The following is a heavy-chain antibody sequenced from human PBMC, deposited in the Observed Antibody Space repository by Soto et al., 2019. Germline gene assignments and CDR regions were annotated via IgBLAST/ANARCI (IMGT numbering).Heavy chain of an antibody. J-gene: IGHJ6*02. Sequence: XAVKVSYTSSGATLTSHGIGWVRQAPGQGLEWMGWISAYNGNTNYPQKVQGRVTMTTDTSTSTAYMELRSLRSDDTAVYYCARENPPDVWGQGTAVTVSS. CDR3: ARENPPDV. V-gene: IGHV1-18*04. CDR2: ISAYNGNT. CDR1: GATLTSHG.